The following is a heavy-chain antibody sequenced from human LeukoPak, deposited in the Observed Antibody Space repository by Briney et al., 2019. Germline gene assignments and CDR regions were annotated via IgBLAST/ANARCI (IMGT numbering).Heavy chain of an antibody. V-gene: IGHV4-34*01. CDR1: GGSFSGYY. CDR2: INHSGST. D-gene: IGHD3-22*01. J-gene: IGHJ4*02. CDR3: ARHPATVTMIVVKPCFG. Sequence: PSETLSLTCAVYGGSFSGYYWSWIRQPPGKGLEWIGEINHSGSTNYNPSLKSRVTISVDTSKNQFSLKLSSVTAADTAVYYCARHPATVTMIVVKPCFGWGQGTLVTVSS.